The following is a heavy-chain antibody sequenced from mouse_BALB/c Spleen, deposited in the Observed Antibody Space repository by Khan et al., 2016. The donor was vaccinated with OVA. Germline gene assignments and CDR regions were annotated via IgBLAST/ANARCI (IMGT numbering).Heavy chain of an antibody. Sequence: VQLQQSGPELVKPGASVKISCKASGYSFTGYFMNWVMQSHGKSLEWIGRINPHIGETFYNQKFKGKATLTVDESSSTAHMELRSLASEASAVYYCAKKNGSDVDYWGQGTTLTVSS. CDR2: INPHIGET. CDR3: AKKNGSDVDY. D-gene: IGHD1-1*01. J-gene: IGHJ2*01. CDR1: GYSFTGYF. V-gene: IGHV1-20*02.